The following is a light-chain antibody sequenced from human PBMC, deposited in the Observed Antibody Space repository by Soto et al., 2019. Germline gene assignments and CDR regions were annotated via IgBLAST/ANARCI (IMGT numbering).Light chain of an antibody. J-gene: IGKJ1*01. CDR3: QQSNSIPPWT. CDR2: GAS. CDR1: QGVGNW. V-gene: IGKV1-12*01. Sequence: QMTQSPSSVAASVGDRVTITCRASQGVGNWLAWYQQRPGKAPRLLIYGASTLQSGVPSRFSGSGSGTDFTLTISSLQAEDFATYYCQQSNSIPPWTFGQGTKVEIK.